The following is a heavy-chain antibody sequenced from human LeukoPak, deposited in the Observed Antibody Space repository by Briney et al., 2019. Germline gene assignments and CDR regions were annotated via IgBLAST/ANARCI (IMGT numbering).Heavy chain of an antibody. CDR2: INHSGTT. CDR3: ARGYGGIYYYYMDV. J-gene: IGHJ6*03. CDR1: GGSFSGYY. D-gene: IGHD3-16*01. Sequence: SETLSLTCAVYGGSFSGYYWSWIRQPPGKGLEWIGEINHSGTTNYNPSLKSRVTISADTSKNQFSLKLSSVTAADTAVYYCARGYGGIYYYYMDVWGKGTTVTVSS. V-gene: IGHV4-34*01.